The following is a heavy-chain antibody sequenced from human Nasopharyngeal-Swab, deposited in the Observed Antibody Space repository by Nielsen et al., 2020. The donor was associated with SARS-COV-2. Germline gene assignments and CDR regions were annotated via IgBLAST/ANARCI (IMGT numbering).Heavy chain of an antibody. CDR3: ARDSNLYCSSTSCNYGMDV. CDR2: INPNSGGT. Sequence: ASVKVSCKASGYTFTGYYMHWVRQAPGQGLKWMGWINPNSGGTNYAQKFQGRVTMTRDTSISTAYMELSRLRSDDTAVYYCARDSNLYCSSTSCNYGMDVWGQGATVTVSS. D-gene: IGHD2-2*01. J-gene: IGHJ6*02. CDR1: GYTFTGYY. V-gene: IGHV1-2*02.